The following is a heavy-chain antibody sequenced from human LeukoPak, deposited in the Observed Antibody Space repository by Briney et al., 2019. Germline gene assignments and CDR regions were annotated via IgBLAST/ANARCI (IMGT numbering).Heavy chain of an antibody. Sequence: GGSLRLSCAASGFTFSGSAMHWVRQASGKGLEWVGRIRSKANSYATAYAASVKGRFTIAREDSKNTAYLQMNSLRAEDTAVYYCARVGPWVNPDYYYYYMDVWGKGTTVTVSS. J-gene: IGHJ6*03. D-gene: IGHD1-14*01. CDR3: ARVGPWVNPDYYYYYMDV. CDR1: GFTFSGSA. V-gene: IGHV3-73*01. CDR2: IRSKANSYAT.